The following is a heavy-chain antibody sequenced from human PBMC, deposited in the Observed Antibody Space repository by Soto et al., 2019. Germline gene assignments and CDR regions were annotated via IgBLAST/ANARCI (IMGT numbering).Heavy chain of an antibody. V-gene: IGHV4-34*01. D-gene: IGHD6-19*01. CDR2: INHSGST. CDR1: GGSFSGYY. Sequence: QVQLQQWGAGLLKPSETLSLTCAVYGGSFSGYYWGWIRQPPGKGVEWIGEINHSGSTNYNPSVKSRGTRSVDTSKNQFLLKLSSVTAAGTAVYYCATEHLRLHSSGWFDYRGQGTLMTVSS. CDR3: ATEHLRLHSSGWFDY. J-gene: IGHJ4*02.